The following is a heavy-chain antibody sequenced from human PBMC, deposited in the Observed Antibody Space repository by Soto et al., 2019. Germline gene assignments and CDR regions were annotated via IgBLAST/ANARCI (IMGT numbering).Heavy chain of an antibody. D-gene: IGHD3-10*01. CDR2: INNGGSS. CDR3: ARGRGDGYNQNWYFDL. CDR1: GGSFSGYY. Sequence: SETLSLTCAVYGGSFSGYYWSWIRQPPGKGLEWIGEINNGGSSNYNPSLKSRGSMSVGTSNNQFSLKLTSVSAADTAVYYCARGRGDGYNQNWYFDLWGRGTLVTVSS. J-gene: IGHJ2*01. V-gene: IGHV4-34*01.